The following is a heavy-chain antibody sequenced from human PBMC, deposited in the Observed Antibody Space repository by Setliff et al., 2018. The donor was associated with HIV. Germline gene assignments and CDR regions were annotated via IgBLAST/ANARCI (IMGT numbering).Heavy chain of an antibody. CDR3: ARRPYYFDS. D-gene: IGHD6-6*01. Sequence: SETLSLTCAVYGGSFSDYYWSWIRQPPGKGLEWIGEIYHSGSTIYNPSLKSRVTISVDTSKNQFSLKLRTVTAADTAVYYCARRPYYFDSWGQGTLVTVSS. J-gene: IGHJ4*02. V-gene: IGHV4-34*01. CDR1: GGSFSDYY. CDR2: IYHSGST.